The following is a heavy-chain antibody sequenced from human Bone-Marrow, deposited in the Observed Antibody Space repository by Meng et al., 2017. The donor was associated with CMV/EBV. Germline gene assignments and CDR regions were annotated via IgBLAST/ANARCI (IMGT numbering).Heavy chain of an antibody. V-gene: IGHV1-8*02. J-gene: IGHJ4*02. CDR2: MNPNSGNT. CDR3: ARAHWHDDY. CDR1: GYTFTSYD. Sequence: ASVKVSCKASGYTFTSYDINWVRQATGQGLEWMGWMNPNSGNTGYAQKFQGRVTMTRNNTISTTYMELSSLRYEDTAVYYWARAHWHDDYWGQGTLVTVSS.